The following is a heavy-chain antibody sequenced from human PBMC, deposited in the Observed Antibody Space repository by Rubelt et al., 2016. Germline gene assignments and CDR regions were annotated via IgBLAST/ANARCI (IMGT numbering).Heavy chain of an antibody. Sequence: QVQLQQWGAGLLKPSETLSLTCAVYGGSFSGYYWSWIRQPPGKGLEWIGEINHSGSTNYNPSLKGRVTISVDTSKQQFALKLSSVTAADTAVYYCARRRRYSGSSYWYFDLWGRGTLVTVSS. CDR2: INHSGST. CDR3: ARRRRYSGSSYWYFDL. V-gene: IGHV4-34*01. D-gene: IGHD1-26*01. J-gene: IGHJ2*01. CDR1: GGSFSGYY.